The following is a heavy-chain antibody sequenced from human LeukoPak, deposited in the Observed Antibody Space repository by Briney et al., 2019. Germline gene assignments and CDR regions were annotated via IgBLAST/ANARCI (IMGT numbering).Heavy chain of an antibody. CDR1: GFPFRSYA. Sequence: TGGSLRLSCAASGFPFRSYAMTWVRQAPGKGLEWVSAISGSGAKTYYADSVKGLFTISRDNSRNTLYLQMNSLRAEDTAVYYCAKGGIYYDFCIDSWGQGALVTVSS. D-gene: IGHD3-22*01. CDR2: ISGSGAKT. CDR3: AKGGIYYDFCIDS. V-gene: IGHV3-23*01. J-gene: IGHJ4*02.